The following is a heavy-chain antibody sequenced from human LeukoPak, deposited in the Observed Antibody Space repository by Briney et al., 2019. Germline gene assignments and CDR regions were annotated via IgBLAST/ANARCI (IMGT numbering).Heavy chain of an antibody. CDR2: IIPIFGTA. J-gene: IGHJ6*02. D-gene: IGHD3-9*01. CDR3: ARTYDILTGSYYYYGMDV. V-gene: IGHV1-69*13. CDR1: GGTFSSYA. Sequence: SVKVSCKASGGTFSSYAISWVRQAPGQGLEWMGGIIPIFGTANYAQKFQGRVTITADESTSTAYMELSSLRSEDTAAYYCARTYDILTGSYYYYGMDVWGQGTTVTVSS.